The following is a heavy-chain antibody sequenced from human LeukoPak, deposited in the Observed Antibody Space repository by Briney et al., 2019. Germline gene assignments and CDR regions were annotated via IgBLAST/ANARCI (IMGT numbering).Heavy chain of an antibody. CDR2: ISGSGGST. D-gene: IGHD3-22*01. CDR3: AKDRYYYDSSGYYGGPYYFDY. Sequence: GGSLRLSCAASGFTFSSYAMSWVRQAPGKGLEWVSAISGSGGSTYYADSVKGRFTISRDNSKNTLYLQMNSLRAEDTAVYYCAKDRYYYDSSGYYGGPYYFDYWGQGTLVTVSS. V-gene: IGHV3-23*01. J-gene: IGHJ4*02. CDR1: GFTFSSYA.